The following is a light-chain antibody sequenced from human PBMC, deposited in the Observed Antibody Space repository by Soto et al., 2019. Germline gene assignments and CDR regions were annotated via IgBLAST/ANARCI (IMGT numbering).Light chain of an antibody. Sequence: DIQLTQSPSFLSASVGDRVTITCRASQGISSYLAWYQQKPGKAPKLLIYAASTLQSGVPSRFSGSGSGTEFTLPVSSLQPEDFATYYCQQLNSYPGTFGPGTKVDIK. J-gene: IGKJ3*01. CDR3: QQLNSYPGT. CDR1: QGISSY. V-gene: IGKV1-9*01. CDR2: AAS.